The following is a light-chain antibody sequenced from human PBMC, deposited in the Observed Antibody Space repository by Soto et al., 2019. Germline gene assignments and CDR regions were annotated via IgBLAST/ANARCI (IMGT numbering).Light chain of an antibody. CDR3: QQRSNWPPIT. J-gene: IGKJ5*01. V-gene: IGKV3-11*01. CDR1: QSVSSY. Sequence: EIVLTQSPATLSLSPGERATLSCRASQSVSSYLAWYQQKPGQAPRLLIYDASNRATGIPARFSGGGSGTDFTLTIDNLEPEDFAIYYCQQRSNWPPITFGQGTRREIK. CDR2: DAS.